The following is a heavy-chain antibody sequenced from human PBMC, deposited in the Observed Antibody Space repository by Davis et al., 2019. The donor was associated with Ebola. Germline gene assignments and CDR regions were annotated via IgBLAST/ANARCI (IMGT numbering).Heavy chain of an antibody. CDR2: ISVRSIT. J-gene: IGHJ5*02. V-gene: IGHV3-23*01. CDR3: AKVHPPTTVTTGWFDP. D-gene: IGHD4-17*01. CDR1: GFIFSSYA. Sequence: PSETLSLTCAASGFIFSSYAMSWVRQAPGKGLEWVSSISVRSITYHADSVKGRFTTSRDNSKNTLYLQMNSLRAEDTAVYYCAKVHPPTTVTTGWFDPWGQGTLVTVSS.